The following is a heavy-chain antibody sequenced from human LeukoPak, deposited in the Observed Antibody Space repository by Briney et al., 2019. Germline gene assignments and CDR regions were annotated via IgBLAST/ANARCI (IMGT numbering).Heavy chain of an antibody. V-gene: IGHV4-34*01. CDR2: INHSGST. J-gene: IGHJ3*02. CDR1: GGSFSGYY. CDR3: ARPIVVVPLRAFDI. Sequence: SETLSLTCAVYGGSFSGYYWSWIRQPPGKGLEWIGEINHSGSTNYSPSLKSRVTISVDTSKNQFSLKLSSVTAADTAVYYCARPIVVVPLRAFDIWGQGTMVTVSS. D-gene: IGHD2-21*01.